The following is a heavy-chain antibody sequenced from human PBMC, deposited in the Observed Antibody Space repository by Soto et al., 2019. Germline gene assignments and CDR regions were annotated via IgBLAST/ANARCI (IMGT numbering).Heavy chain of an antibody. CDR2: IDGSGGIT. D-gene: IGHD3-10*01. J-gene: IGHJ5*02. Sequence: GGSLRLSCAASGFAFGTTDMSWVRQAPGEGLEWVSTIDGSGGITYYADSVKGRFTISRDNSRNTVYLQMNSLRGDDTALYYCVKNSGWFNTWGQGALVTVSS. CDR3: VKNSGWFNT. V-gene: IGHV3-23*01. CDR1: GFAFGTTD.